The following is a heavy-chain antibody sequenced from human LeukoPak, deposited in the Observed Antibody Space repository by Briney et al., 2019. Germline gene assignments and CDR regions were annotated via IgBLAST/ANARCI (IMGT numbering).Heavy chain of an antibody. CDR3: ARSTTSSPFYFDI. CDR1: GFTFSDYY. CDR2: IVSSDSTI. J-gene: IGHJ3*02. V-gene: IGHV3-11*04. Sequence: GGSLRLSCAASGFTFSDYYMSWIRQAPGKGLEWVSYIVSSDSTIYYADSVKGRFTISRDNAKNSLYLQMNSLRAEDTAVYYCARSTTSSPFYFDIWGQGTMVTVSS. D-gene: IGHD1-14*01.